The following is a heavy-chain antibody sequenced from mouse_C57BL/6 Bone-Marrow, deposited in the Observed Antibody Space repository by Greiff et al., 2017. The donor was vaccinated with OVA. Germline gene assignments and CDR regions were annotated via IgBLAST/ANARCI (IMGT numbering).Heavy chain of an antibody. CDR3: ARLDYDGYYAMDY. J-gene: IGHJ4*01. CDR2: IWWDDDK. D-gene: IGHD2-4*01. Sequence: QVTLKESGPGILQPSQTLSLTCSFSGFSLSTFGMGVGWIRQPSGKGLEWLAHIWWDDDKYYNPALTSRLTLSKDTSKHQVVLKIANVDTEDTATEYWARLDYDGYYAMDYWGQGTSVTVSS. CDR1: GFSLSTFGMG. V-gene: IGHV8-8*01.